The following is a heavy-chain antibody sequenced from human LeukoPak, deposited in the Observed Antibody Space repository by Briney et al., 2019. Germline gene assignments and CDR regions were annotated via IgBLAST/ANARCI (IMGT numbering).Heavy chain of an antibody. D-gene: IGHD6-13*01. V-gene: IGHV4-4*07. J-gene: IGHJ5*02. Sequence: SETLSLTCTVSGGSISSYYWSWIRQPAGKGLEWIGRIYTSGSTNYNPSLKSRVTMSVDTSKNQFSLKLSSVTAADTAVYYCARDGGYSSSWYVKGDPNWFDPWGLGTLVTVSS. CDR3: ARDGGYSSSWYVKGDPNWFDP. CDR2: IYTSGST. CDR1: GGSISSYY.